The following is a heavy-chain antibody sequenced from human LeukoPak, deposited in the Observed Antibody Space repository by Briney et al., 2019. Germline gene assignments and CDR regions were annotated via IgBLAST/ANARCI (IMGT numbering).Heavy chain of an antibody. V-gene: IGHV3-66*01. CDR1: GFTVSSNY. Sequence: GGSLRLSCAASGFTVSSNYMSWVRQAPGKGLEWVSVIYSGGSTYYADSVKGRFTISRDNSKNTLYLQMNSLRAEDTAVYYCAKDLGYYGSGGPDAFDIWGQGTMVTVSS. CDR3: AKDLGYYGSGGPDAFDI. J-gene: IGHJ3*02. D-gene: IGHD3-10*01. CDR2: IYSGGST.